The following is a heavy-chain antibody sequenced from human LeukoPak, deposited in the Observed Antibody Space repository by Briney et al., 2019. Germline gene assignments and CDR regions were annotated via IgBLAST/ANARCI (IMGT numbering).Heavy chain of an antibody. CDR2: ISGSGGSS. J-gene: IGHJ3*02. V-gene: IGHV3-23*01. CDR3: ARDYNLIGDSSGDYNGAFDI. D-gene: IGHD3-22*01. CDR1: GFTFNSYA. Sequence: GGSLRLSCAGTGFTFNSYAMTWVRQAPGKGLEWVSTISGSGGSSSYADSVKGRFTISRDNSKNTVNLQMNSLRADDTAVYYCARDYNLIGDSSGDYNGAFDIWGQGTMVTVSS.